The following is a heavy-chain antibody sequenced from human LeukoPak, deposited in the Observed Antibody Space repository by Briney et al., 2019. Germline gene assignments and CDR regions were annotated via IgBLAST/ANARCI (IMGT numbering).Heavy chain of an antibody. J-gene: IGHJ4*02. Sequence: SETLSLTCAVYGGSFSGYYWSWIRQPPGKGLEWIGEINHSGSTNYNPSLKSRVTISVDTSKNQFSLKLSSVTAADTAVYYCARKPITIFGVVKYYFDYWGQGTLVTVSS. CDR2: INHSGST. CDR1: GGSFSGYY. D-gene: IGHD3-3*01. V-gene: IGHV4-34*01. CDR3: ARKPITIFGVVKYYFDY.